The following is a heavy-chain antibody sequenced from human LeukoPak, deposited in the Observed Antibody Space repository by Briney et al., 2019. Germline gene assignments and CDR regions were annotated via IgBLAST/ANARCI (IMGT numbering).Heavy chain of an antibody. CDR2: IRSSGSTI. D-gene: IGHD3-10*01. CDR3: AKEFGPGDEDKEETDY. V-gene: IGHV3-48*03. Sequence: GGSLTLSHSPSGLTLCTYEMNWVRPPPRKGREWVSYIRSSGSTIYDADSVKGRFTISRDNAKNTLYLQMNSLRAEDTAVYYCAKEFGPGDEDKEETDYWGQGTLVTVSS. J-gene: IGHJ4*02. CDR1: GLTLCTYE.